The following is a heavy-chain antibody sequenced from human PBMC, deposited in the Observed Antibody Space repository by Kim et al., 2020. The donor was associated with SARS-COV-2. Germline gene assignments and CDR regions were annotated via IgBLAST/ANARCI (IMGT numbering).Heavy chain of an antibody. CDR2: TFYRSKWYN. Sequence: SQTLSLTCAISGDSVSSKSAAWNWVRQSPSRGLEWLGRTFYRSKWYNEYALSVKSRITINPDTSKNQCSLQLNSVTPVDTALYYCARVDYGGDSRGFYYWGQGILVTVSS. CDR1: GDSVSSKSAA. J-gene: IGHJ4*02. V-gene: IGHV6-1*01. CDR3: ARVDYGGDSRGFYY. D-gene: IGHD2-21*02.